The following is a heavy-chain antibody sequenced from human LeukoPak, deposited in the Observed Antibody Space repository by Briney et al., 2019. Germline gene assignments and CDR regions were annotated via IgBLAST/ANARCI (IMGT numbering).Heavy chain of an antibody. Sequence: SGGSLGLSCAASGFTFSSYAMSWVRQAPGKGLEWVSAISGSGGSTYYADSVKGRFTISRDNSKNTLYLQMNSLRAEDTAVYYCAKSSSHYDFWSGIDYWGQGTLVTVSS. CDR1: GFTFSSYA. CDR2: ISGSGGST. J-gene: IGHJ4*02. CDR3: AKSSSHYDFWSGIDY. V-gene: IGHV3-23*01. D-gene: IGHD3-3*01.